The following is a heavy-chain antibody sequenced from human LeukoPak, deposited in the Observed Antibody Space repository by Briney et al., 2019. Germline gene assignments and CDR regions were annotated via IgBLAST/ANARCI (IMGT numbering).Heavy chain of an antibody. D-gene: IGHD2-2*01. CDR1: GFTFSRYG. V-gene: IGHV3-30*02. Sequence: GGSLRLSCAASGFTFSRYGMHWVRQAPGKGLEWVAFIRYDESNKYYADSVKGRFTISRVNSKNTLYLQMNSLRAEDTAIYYCARGCSSTSCDRPDYWGQGTLVTVSS. J-gene: IGHJ4*02. CDR2: IRYDESNK. CDR3: ARGCSSTSCDRPDY.